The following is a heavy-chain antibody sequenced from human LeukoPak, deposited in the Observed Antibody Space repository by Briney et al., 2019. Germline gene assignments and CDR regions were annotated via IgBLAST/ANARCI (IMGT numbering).Heavy chain of an antibody. CDR1: GGTFSSYA. CDR3: AREGQAVAGTGFYYYYGMDV. Sequence: GASVKVSCKASGGTFSSYAISWVRQAPGQGLEWMGGIIPIFGKANYAQKFQGRVTITADESTSTAYMELSSLRSEDTAVYYCAREGQAVAGTGFYYYYGMDVWGQGTTVTVSS. CDR2: IIPIFGKA. J-gene: IGHJ6*02. V-gene: IGHV1-69*01. D-gene: IGHD6-19*01.